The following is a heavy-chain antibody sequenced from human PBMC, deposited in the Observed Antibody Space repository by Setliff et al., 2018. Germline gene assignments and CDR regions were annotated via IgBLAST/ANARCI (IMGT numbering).Heavy chain of an antibody. D-gene: IGHD2-15*01. Sequence: SETLSLTCTVSGGSVRSHYWSWIRHSPGKGLEWIGFIFYSGDTKSNPSLKSRVTMSVDTSKNQFSLQLRAVTAADTALYYCARENGYCSGGACYFMFDYWGQGTMVTVSS. J-gene: IGHJ4*03. CDR3: ARENGYCSGGACYFMFDY. CDR2: IFYSGDT. CDR1: GGSVRSHY. V-gene: IGHV4-59*02.